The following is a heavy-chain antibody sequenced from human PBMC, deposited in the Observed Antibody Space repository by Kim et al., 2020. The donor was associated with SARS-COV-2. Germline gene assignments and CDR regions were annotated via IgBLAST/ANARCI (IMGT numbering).Heavy chain of an antibody. J-gene: IGHJ4*02. V-gene: IGHV3-7*03. D-gene: IGHD3-10*01. CDR2: GSAK. CDR3: VRGGGKAY. Sequence: GSAKYYVDPVKGRFTSSRDNARNSVYLQMNSRRAEDTAVYYCVRGGGKAYWGQGTLVTVSS.